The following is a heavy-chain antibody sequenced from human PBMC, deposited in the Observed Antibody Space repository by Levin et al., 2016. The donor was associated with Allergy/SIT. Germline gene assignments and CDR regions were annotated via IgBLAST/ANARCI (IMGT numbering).Heavy chain of an antibody. D-gene: IGHD5-24*01. CDR3: ARGSRPDGFDI. CDR2: ISGNDNAK. Sequence: GESLKISCEGSGMTSGSFSMNWVRRAPGKGLEWLAYISGNDNAKYYADSLAGRLTISRDDANKSLYLHMDRLRHEDTAVYYCARGSRPDGFDIWGQGTVVTVSS. J-gene: IGHJ3*02. CDR1: GMTSGSFS. V-gene: IGHV3-48*02.